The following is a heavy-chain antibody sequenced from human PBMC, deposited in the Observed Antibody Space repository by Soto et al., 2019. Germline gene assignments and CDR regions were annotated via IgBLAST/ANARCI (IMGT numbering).Heavy chain of an antibody. CDR2: IRSKANNYAT. CDR3: NRIADSVAATDQFDY. CDR1: GFTFSGSA. D-gene: IGHD2-15*01. Sequence: GGSLRLSCVASGFTFSGSAMHWVRQASGKGLEWVGRIRSKANNYATAYAASVKGRFTISRDDSKNTAYLQMNSLKTEDTAVYYCNRIADSVAATDQFDYWGQGTLVTVSS. V-gene: IGHV3-73*01. J-gene: IGHJ4*02.